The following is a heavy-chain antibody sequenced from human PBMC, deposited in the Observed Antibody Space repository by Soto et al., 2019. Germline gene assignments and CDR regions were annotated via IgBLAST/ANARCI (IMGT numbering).Heavy chain of an antibody. D-gene: IGHD3-16*01. CDR3: TKEMGAAIPFES. J-gene: IGHJ4*02. V-gene: IGHV3-30*18. CDR1: GYTFSTFG. Sequence: HVQLVESGGDVVQPGRSLRLSCVGSGYTFSTFGMHWVRQAPGKGLEWVAVMSYDGRNEFYADSVRGRFTISRDNYRNTLYLQMNSLRAEDTPMYYCTKEMGAAIPFESWGQGTLVTVSS. CDR2: MSYDGRNE.